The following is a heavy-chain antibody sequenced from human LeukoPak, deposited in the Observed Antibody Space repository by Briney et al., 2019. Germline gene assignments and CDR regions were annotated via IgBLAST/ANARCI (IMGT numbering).Heavy chain of an antibody. D-gene: IGHD7-27*01. V-gene: IGHV1-69*13. CDR2: IIPIFGTA. CDR3: ATTRETGAIGYYYYYMDV. CDR1: GYTFTGYY. Sequence: GASVKVSCKASGYTFTGYYMHWVRQAPGQGLEWMGGIIPIFGTANYAQKFQGRVTITADESTSTAYMELSSLRSEDTAVYYCATTRETGAIGYYYYYMDVWGKGTTVTISS. J-gene: IGHJ6*03.